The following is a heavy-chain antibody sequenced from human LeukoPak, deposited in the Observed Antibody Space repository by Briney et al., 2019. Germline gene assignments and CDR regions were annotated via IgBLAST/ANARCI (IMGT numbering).Heavy chain of an antibody. Sequence: GESLKISCTGSGYRFSNYWIGWVRQLPGKGLEWMGIIYPGDSDTKYSPSFQGQVTISADRSISTAYLQWSSLKASDTAMYYCARGDCSANCYGPYYYYMDVRGKGTTVTVSS. CDR2: IYPGDSDT. J-gene: IGHJ6*03. D-gene: IGHD2-2*01. V-gene: IGHV5-51*01. CDR1: GYRFSNYW. CDR3: ARGDCSANCYGPYYYYMDV.